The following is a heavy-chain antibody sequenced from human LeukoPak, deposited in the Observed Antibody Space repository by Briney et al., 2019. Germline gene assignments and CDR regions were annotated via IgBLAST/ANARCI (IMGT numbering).Heavy chain of an antibody. V-gene: IGHV3-23*01. CDR3: AKDKSPHLALDF. Sequence: GGSLRLSCAASGFTLSSYAMSWVRQAPGKGLEWVSAISGSGGSTYYADSVKGRFTISRDNSKNTLYLQMDSLRAEDTAVYYCAKDKSPHLALDFWGQGTLVTVSS. CDR2: ISGSGGST. J-gene: IGHJ4*02. CDR1: GFTLSSYA.